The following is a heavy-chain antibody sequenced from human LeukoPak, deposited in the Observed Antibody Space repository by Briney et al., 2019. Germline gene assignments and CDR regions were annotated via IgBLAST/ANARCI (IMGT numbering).Heavy chain of an antibody. V-gene: IGHV3-23*01. CDR2: ISSSGRTA. CDR3: AKDGVCRVLKGNYMDV. Sequence: PGGSLRLSCAASGFTFSSYAMSWVRQAPGKGLEWVSYISSSGRTAYYADSVRGRFTISRDNSKNTLYLQMNSLRAEDTAVYYCAKDGVCRVLKGNYMDVWGKGTTVTISS. J-gene: IGHJ6*03. CDR1: GFTFSSYA. D-gene: IGHD2-15*01.